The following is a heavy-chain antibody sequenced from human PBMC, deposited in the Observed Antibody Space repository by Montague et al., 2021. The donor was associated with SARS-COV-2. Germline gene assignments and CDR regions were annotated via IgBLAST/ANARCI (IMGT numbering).Heavy chain of an antibody. J-gene: IGHJ5*02. CDR1: GGSIYSCY. D-gene: IGHD3-16*01. CDR3: VGDTQYYDDNAWDDWFDP. Sequence: SETLSLTCTVSGGSIYSCYWSWVRQPPGKGLEWIGHVSHKGRTNYNPSLKSRVTISVGTSNNYFSLRLSSVTAADTAVYYCVGDTQYYDDNAWDDWFDPWGQGTLVTVSS. V-gene: IGHV4-59*01. CDR2: VSHKGRT.